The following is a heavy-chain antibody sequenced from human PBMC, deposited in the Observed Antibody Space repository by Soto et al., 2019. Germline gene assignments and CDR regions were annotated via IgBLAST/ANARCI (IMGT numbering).Heavy chain of an antibody. CDR1: GGSVSSATYF. D-gene: IGHD6-19*01. CDR2: ILHSGSS. Sequence: PSETLSLTCPVSGGSVSSATYFWSWVRQPPGGGLEWIAYILHSGSSMYNPSLKSRVTISLSTSKTQFSLRLTSVTAADTAVYYYARGMYKSGWNLDLWGQGIVGTVPQ. CDR3: ARGMYKSGWNLDL. J-gene: IGHJ5*02. V-gene: IGHV4-61*01.